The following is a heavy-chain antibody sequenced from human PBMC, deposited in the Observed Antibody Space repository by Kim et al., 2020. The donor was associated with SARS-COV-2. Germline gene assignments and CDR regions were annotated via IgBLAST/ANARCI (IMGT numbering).Heavy chain of an antibody. CDR2: IYYSGST. Sequence: SETLSLTCTVSGGSISSSSYYWGWIRQPPGKGLEWIGSIYYSGSTYYNPSLKSRVTISVDTSKNQFSLKLSSVTTADTAVYYCARHDRYFSSTSCYASFYFDYWGQGTLVTASS. CDR1: GGSISSSSYY. D-gene: IGHD2-2*01. J-gene: IGHJ4*02. V-gene: IGHV4-39*01. CDR3: ARHDRYFSSTSCYASFYFDY.